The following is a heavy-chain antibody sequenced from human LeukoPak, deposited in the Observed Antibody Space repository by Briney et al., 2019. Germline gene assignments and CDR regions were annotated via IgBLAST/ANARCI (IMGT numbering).Heavy chain of an antibody. J-gene: IGHJ5*02. CDR2: IYYSGST. V-gene: IGHV4-39*02. Sequence: SETLSLTCTVSGGSISSSSYYWVWIRQPPGKGLEWIGSIYYSGSTYYNPSLKSRVTISVDTSKNQFSLKLSSVTAADTAVYYCAREDRYCSGGSCYAWGQGTLVTVSS. CDR3: AREDRYCSGGSCYA. D-gene: IGHD2-15*01. CDR1: GGSISSSSYY.